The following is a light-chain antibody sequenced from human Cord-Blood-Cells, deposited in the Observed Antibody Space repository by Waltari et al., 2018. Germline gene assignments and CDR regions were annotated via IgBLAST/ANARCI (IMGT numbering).Light chain of an antibody. CDR2: DAS. J-gene: IGKJ2*01. CDR3: QQRSNWPPGYT. V-gene: IGKV3-11*01. CDR1: QSVSSY. Sequence: EIVLPQSPATLSLSPGESATLSCRASQSVSSYLAWYQQKPGQAPRLLIYDASNRATGIPARFSGSGSGTDFTLTISSLEPEDFAVYYCQQRSNWPPGYTFGQGTKLEIK.